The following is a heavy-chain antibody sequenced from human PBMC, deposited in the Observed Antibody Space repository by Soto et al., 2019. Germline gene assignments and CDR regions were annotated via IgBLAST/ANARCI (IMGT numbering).Heavy chain of an antibody. CDR1: GGTFTTYD. CDR3: ARDRSSSWYNGTFYFDS. J-gene: IGHJ4*02. CDR2: IIPLFDAT. V-gene: IGHV1-69*06. D-gene: IGHD6-19*01. Sequence: QVQLVQSGAEVRKPGSSVKVSCKASGGTFTTYDISWVRQAPGQGLEWMGGIIPLFDATKYAQKFQGRVTTTADKSTGTAYMELSIRRSEDTAMYYCARDRSSSWYNGTFYFDSWGQGTLVTVSS.